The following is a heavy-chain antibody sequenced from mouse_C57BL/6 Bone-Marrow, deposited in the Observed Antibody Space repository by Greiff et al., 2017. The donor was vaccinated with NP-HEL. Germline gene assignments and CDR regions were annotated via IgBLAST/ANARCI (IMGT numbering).Heavy chain of an antibody. D-gene: IGHD2-14*01. Sequence: QVQLQQSGAELARPGASVKLSCKASGYTFTTYGISWVKQRTGQCLEWIGEIYPRSGDTYYNEKFKGKATLTADKSSSTAYMELRSLTSEDSAVYCGARFFSASGTEYYFDYWGQGTTLTVSS. J-gene: IGHJ2*01. CDR1: GYTFTTYG. CDR2: IYPRSGDT. CDR3: ARFFSASGTEYYFDY. V-gene: IGHV1-81*01.